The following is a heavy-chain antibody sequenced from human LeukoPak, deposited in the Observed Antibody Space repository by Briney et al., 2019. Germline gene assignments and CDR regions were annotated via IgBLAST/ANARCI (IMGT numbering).Heavy chain of an antibody. CDR2: IYYSGIT. V-gene: IGHV4-59*01. CDR1: GGSISPYY. D-gene: IGHD3-10*01. J-gene: IGHJ4*02. Sequence: SETLSLTCSVSGGSISPYYWSLIRQPPGKGLEWIGYIYYSGITKYSPSLKSRVTISVDTSKNQFSLRLTSVTAADTAVYYCARTSYHYNSGDYGWYFDYWGQGTLVTVS. CDR3: ARTSYHYNSGDYGWYFDY.